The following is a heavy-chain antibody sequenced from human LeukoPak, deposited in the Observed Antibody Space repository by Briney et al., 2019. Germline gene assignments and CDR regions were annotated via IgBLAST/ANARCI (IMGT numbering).Heavy chain of an antibody. CDR2: IRHDGGSK. V-gene: IGHV3-30*02. D-gene: IGHD2-15*01. CDR1: GFTFSNYG. CDR3: AKGYLGLCTGGTCFHFDY. J-gene: IGHJ4*02. Sequence: PGGFLRLSCAASGFTFSNYGIHWVRQAPGKGLEWVAFIRHDGGSKLYADSVRGRFTISRDNSKNTLYLQMDSLRDEDTAVYYCAKGYLGLCTGGTCFHFDYWGQGTLVTVSS.